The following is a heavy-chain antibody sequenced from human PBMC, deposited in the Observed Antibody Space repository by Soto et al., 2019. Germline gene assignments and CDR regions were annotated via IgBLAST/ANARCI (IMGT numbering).Heavy chain of an antibody. D-gene: IGHD6-19*01. Sequence: QVQLVQSGAEVKKPGASVKVSCKASGYTFTSYYMHWVRQAPGQGLEWMGIINPSGGSTSYAQKFQGRVTMTRDTSTSTVYMELSSLRSGDTAVYYCARVGIAVAGTGWFDPWGQGTLVTVSS. V-gene: IGHV1-46*01. CDR2: INPSGGST. CDR1: GYTFTSYY. J-gene: IGHJ5*02. CDR3: ARVGIAVAGTGWFDP.